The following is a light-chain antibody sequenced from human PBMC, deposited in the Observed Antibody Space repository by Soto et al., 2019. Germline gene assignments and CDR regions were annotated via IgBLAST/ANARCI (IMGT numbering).Light chain of an antibody. CDR1: QSVSGSY. CDR2: GAS. CDR3: HQYDNAPQT. V-gene: IGKV3-20*01. Sequence: EIVLTQSPCTLSLSPGERATLSCRASQSVSGSYLAWYHQKPGQAPRLLIYGASKRATGIPDRFSGSGSGTDFSLTISRLEPEDFAVYYCHQYDNAPQTYGQGSKVDIK. J-gene: IGKJ2*01.